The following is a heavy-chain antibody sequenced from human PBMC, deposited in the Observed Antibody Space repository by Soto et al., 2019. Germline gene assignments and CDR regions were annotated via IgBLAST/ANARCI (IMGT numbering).Heavy chain of an antibody. CDR2: LGGSGGNR. D-gene: IGHD6-6*01. Sequence: EVQLLESGGGLVLPGGSLRLSCAASGFTFNAYAMTWVRQAPGKGLEWVSALGGSGGNRYYAASVKGRFTISRDNCKDGVDLQTNSVRVEDSAVYYCARVTSSYITSVCHWGQGILVTVSS. V-gene: IGHV3-23*01. CDR3: ARVTSSYITSVCH. J-gene: IGHJ4*02. CDR1: GFTFNAYA.